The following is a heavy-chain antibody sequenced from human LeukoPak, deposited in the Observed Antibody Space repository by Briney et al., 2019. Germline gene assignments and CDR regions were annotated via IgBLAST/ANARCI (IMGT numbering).Heavy chain of an antibody. CDR2: IYHSGST. Sequence: SETLSLTCAVSGGSISSGGYSWSWIRQPPGKGLEWIGYIYHSGSTYYNPSLKSRVTISEDRSKNQFSLKLSSVTATDTAVYYCARHRSGSYDYWGQGTLVTVSS. CDR1: GGSISSGGYS. CDR3: ARHRSGSYDY. J-gene: IGHJ4*02. V-gene: IGHV4-30-2*01. D-gene: IGHD3-10*01.